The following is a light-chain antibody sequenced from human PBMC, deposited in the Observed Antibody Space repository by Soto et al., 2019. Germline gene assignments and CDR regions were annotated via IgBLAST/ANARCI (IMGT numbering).Light chain of an antibody. CDR3: HQYGNSPYT. J-gene: IGKJ2*01. Sequence: EIVLTQSPGTLSLSPGERATLSCRASQSVSTNYLAWYQHQPGQTPRLLIYAASSRATGIPERFSGSGSGTDFSLTINRLEPEDVAMYYCHQYGNSPYTFGQGTNLEIK. V-gene: IGKV3-20*01. CDR2: AAS. CDR1: QSVSTNY.